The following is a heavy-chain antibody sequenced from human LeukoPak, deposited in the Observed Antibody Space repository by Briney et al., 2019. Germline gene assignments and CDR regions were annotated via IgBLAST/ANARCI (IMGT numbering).Heavy chain of an antibody. CDR3: ARGGIAAAGTFDY. CDR1: GFTFSRCS. Sequence: GGTLRLSCTASGFTFSRCSLYWVCTPPGPGQELDSAMSGSSIYIYYEESVKGRFTISRDNAKNSLYLQMNSLRAEDTAVYYCARGGIAAAGTFDYWGQGTLVTVSS. CDR2: MSGSSIYI. V-gene: IGHV3-21*01. J-gene: IGHJ4*02. D-gene: IGHD6-13*01.